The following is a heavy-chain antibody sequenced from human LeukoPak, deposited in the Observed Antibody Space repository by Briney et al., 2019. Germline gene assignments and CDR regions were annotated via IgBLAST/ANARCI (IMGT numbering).Heavy chain of an antibody. Sequence: ASVKVSCKASGYTFTSYYMHWVRQAPGQGLEWMGIINPSGGSTSYAQKFQGRVTMTRDTSTSTVYMELSSLRSEDTAVYYCARGVEVLLWFGEPSGVHYWGQGTLVTVSS. J-gene: IGHJ4*02. CDR2: INPSGGST. D-gene: IGHD3-10*01. CDR1: GYTFTSYY. CDR3: ARGVEVLLWFGEPSGVHY. V-gene: IGHV1-46*01.